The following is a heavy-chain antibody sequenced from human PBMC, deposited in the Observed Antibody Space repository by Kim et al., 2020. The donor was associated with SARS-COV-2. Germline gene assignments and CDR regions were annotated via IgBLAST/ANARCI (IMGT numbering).Heavy chain of an antibody. V-gene: IGHV3-33*05. D-gene: IGHD4-17*01. CDR3: ATGPSHGGFDI. J-gene: IGHJ3*02. Sequence: GGSLRLSCVASEFTFNLHDIHWVRQAPGKGPEWVSHISPDKTWIFYADSVRGRFTVSRDNSENTVYLQMNSLRVDDTAVYYCATGPSHGGFDIWGQGTVVTVSS. CDR2: ISPDKTWI. CDR1: EFTFNLHD.